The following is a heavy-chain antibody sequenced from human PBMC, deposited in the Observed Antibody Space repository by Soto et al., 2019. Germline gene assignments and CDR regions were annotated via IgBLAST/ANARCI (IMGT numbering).Heavy chain of an antibody. J-gene: IGHJ4*02. Sequence: GGSLRLSCAASGFTFSSYSMNWVRQAPGKGLEWVSSISSSSSYIYYADSVKGRFTISRDNAKNSLYLQVNSLRTEDTAVYYCAREGIAAALDYWGQGTLVTVSS. V-gene: IGHV3-21*01. CDR1: GFTFSSYS. D-gene: IGHD6-13*01. CDR2: ISSSSSYI. CDR3: AREGIAAALDY.